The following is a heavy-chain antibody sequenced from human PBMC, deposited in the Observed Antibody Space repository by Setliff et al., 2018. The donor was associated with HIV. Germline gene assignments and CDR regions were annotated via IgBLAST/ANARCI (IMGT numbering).Heavy chain of an antibody. CDR1: GGYISSGSHY. CDR2: IYTSGFT. CDR3: AARPAAEFFEH. D-gene: IGHD6-25*01. V-gene: IGHV4-61*09. Sequence: TLSLTCTVSGGYISSGSHYWRWIRQPAGKGLEWIGHIYTSGFTNYNPSLKSRVTISVGTSNNQFSLKLTSVTAADTAVYYCAARPAAEFFEHWGQGTLVTVSS. J-gene: IGHJ4*02.